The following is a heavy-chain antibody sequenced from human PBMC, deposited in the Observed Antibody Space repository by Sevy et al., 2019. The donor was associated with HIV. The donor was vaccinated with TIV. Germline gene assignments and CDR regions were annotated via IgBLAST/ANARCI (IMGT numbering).Heavy chain of an antibody. CDR1: GFTFSSYA. CDR3: ARAPDHSCRSTRCYYFDY. Sequence: GGSLRLSCVASGFTFSSYAVSWVRQAPGKGLEWVAATSARDSSTYHADSVRCRFTISRDNSKNTLYLQMNSPRAEDTAVYYCARAPDHSCRSTRCYYFDYWGQGTLVTVSS. J-gene: IGHJ4*02. CDR2: TSARDSST. V-gene: IGHV3-23*01. D-gene: IGHD2-2*01.